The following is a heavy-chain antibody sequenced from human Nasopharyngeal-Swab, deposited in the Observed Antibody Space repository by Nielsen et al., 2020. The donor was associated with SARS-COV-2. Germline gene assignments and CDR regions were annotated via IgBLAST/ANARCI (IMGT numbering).Heavy chain of an antibody. CDR3: ARDTPPTNYYGSGSSQPYYYYYGMDV. Sequence: SETLSLTCAVYGGSFSGYYWSWIRQPPGKGLEWIGEINHSGSTNYNPSLKSRVTISVDTSKNQFSLKLSSVTAADTAVYYCARDTPPTNYYGSGSSQPYYYYYGMDVWGQGTTVRLL. D-gene: IGHD3-10*01. V-gene: IGHV4-34*01. CDR2: INHSGST. CDR1: GGSFSGYY. J-gene: IGHJ6*02.